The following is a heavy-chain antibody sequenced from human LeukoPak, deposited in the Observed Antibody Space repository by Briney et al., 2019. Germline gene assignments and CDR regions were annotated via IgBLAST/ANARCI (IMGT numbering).Heavy chain of an antibody. CDR3: AKDLDPIYCSSTSFYNRMDY. CDR1: GFTFSSYA. D-gene: IGHD2-2*02. V-gene: IGHV3-30*18. CDR2: IFYAGNNQ. J-gene: IGHJ4*02. Sequence: TGRSLRLSCAASGFTFSSYAMHWVRQAPGKGLEWVAVIFYAGNNQYYADSVKGRFAISRDNSKNTLYLQMNSLTSEDTAVYYCAKDLDPIYCSSTSFYNRMDYWGQGTLVTVSS.